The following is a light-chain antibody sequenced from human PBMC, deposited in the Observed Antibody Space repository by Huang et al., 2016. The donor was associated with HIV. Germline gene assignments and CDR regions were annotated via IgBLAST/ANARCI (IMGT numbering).Light chain of an antibody. CDR3: QQYGSSSWT. CDR2: GSS. V-gene: IGKV3-20*01. CDR1: QSVSSSY. Sequence: EIVLTQSPGTLSLSPGERATLSCRASQSVSSSYLAWYQQKPGQAPRRLIYGSSSRATGIPDRFSGSGSGTDFTLTISRLEPEDCAVYYCQQYGSSSWTFGQGTKVEIK. J-gene: IGKJ1*01.